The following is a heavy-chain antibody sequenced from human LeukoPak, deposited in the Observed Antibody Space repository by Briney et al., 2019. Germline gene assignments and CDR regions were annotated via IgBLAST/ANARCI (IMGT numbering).Heavy chain of an antibody. CDR2: IYHSGST. CDR3: ARDSAGRLFDY. Sequence: SETLSLTCAVYGGSFSGYYWSWIRQPPGKGLEWIGEIYHSGSTNYNPSLKSRVTISVDKSKNQFSLKLNSVTAADTAVYYCARDSAGRLFDYWGQGTLVTVSS. V-gene: IGHV4-34*01. D-gene: IGHD6-13*01. J-gene: IGHJ4*02. CDR1: GGSFSGYY.